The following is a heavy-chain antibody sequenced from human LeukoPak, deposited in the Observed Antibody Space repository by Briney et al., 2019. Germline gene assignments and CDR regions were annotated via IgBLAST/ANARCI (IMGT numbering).Heavy chain of an antibody. CDR2: IYYSGST. V-gene: IGHV4-39*01. D-gene: IGHD2-8*01. CDR3: ARPGYCTNGVCTAFDY. Sequence: SETLSLTCTVSGGSISSSSYYWGWIRQPPGKGLEWIGSIYYSGSTYYNPSLKSRVTISVDTSKNQFSLKLSSVTAADTAVYYCARPGYCTNGVCTAFDYWGQGTLVTVSS. J-gene: IGHJ4*02. CDR1: GGSISSSSYY.